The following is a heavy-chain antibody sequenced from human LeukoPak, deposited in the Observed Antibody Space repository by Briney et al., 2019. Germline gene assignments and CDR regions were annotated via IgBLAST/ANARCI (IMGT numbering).Heavy chain of an antibody. CDR1: GFTFSNYW. Sequence: GGSLRLSCAASGFTFSNYWMHWVRHAPGKGLVWVSRISTDGSSTTYADSVKGRFTISRDNAKNTLYLEMNSLRAEDTAVYYCARDRYCTTTRCSDYWGQGTLVTVSS. CDR2: ISTDGSST. J-gene: IGHJ4*02. CDR3: ARDRYCTTTRCSDY. V-gene: IGHV3-74*03. D-gene: IGHD2-2*01.